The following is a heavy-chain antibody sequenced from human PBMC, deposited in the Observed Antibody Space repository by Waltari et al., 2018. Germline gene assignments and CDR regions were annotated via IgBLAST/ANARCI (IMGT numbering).Heavy chain of an antibody. V-gene: IGHV3-23*04. CDR3: AKDHAVWREVVVAAYFDY. Sequence: EVQLVESGGGLVQPGGSLRLSCAASGFTFSSYAMSWVRQAPGKGLEWVSAISGSGGSTYYADSVKGRFTISRDNSKNTLYLQMNSLRAEDTAVYYCAKDHAVWREVVVAAYFDYWGQGTLVTVSS. CDR2: ISGSGGST. CDR1: GFTFSSYA. J-gene: IGHJ4*02. D-gene: IGHD2-15*01.